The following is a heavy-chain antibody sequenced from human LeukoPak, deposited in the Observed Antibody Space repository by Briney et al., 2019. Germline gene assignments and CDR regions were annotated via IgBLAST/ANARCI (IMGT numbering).Heavy chain of an antibody. CDR2: MNPNSGNT. D-gene: IGHD6-13*01. J-gene: IGHJ3*02. CDR1: GYTFTSYD. Sequence: GASVKVSCKASGYTFTSYDINWVRQATGQGLEWMGWMNPNSGNTGYAQKFQGRVTMTRDTSTSTVYMELSSLRSEDTAVYYCAREGSSWSVGIRPNDAFDIWGQGTMVTVSS. V-gene: IGHV1-8*01. CDR3: AREGSSWSVGIRPNDAFDI.